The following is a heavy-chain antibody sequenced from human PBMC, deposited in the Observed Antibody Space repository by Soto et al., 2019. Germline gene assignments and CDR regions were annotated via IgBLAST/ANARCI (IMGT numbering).Heavy chain of an antibody. CDR2: TDPSDSYT. D-gene: IGHD6-6*01. Sequence: PGESLKISCKGSGYSFTSYWISWVRQMPGKGLEWMGRTDPSDSYTNYSPSFQGHVTISADKSISTAYLQWSSLKASDTAMYYCARHYKPSIAARPYYYYGMDVWGQGTTVTVSS. CDR1: GYSFTSYW. J-gene: IGHJ6*02. CDR3: ARHYKPSIAARPYYYYGMDV. V-gene: IGHV5-10-1*01.